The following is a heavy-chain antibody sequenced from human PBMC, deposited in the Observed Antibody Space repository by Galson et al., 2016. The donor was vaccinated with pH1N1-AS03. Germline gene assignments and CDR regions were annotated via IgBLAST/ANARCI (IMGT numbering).Heavy chain of an antibody. J-gene: IGHJ5*02. D-gene: IGHD1-26*01. V-gene: IGHV3-48*04. CDR3: ATAVRYYFDP. Sequence: SLRLSCAASGFTFSSSHMNWVRQAPGKGLEWVSYISSSSSTIYYVDSVKGRFTISRDNAKNSLFLQMNSLRAEDTAVYYCATAVRYYFDPWGQGTLVIVSS. CDR1: GFTFSSSH. CDR2: ISSSSSTI.